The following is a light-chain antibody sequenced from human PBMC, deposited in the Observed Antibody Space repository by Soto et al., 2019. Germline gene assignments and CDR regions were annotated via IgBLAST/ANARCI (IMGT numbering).Light chain of an antibody. CDR2: DAS. CDR3: QQRMNWPLT. V-gene: IGKV3-11*01. J-gene: IGKJ5*01. Sequence: PGERATLSCRASQGVSRGYLAWYXQKXGXXXRXXXYDASNRATGIPARFSGSGSGTDFTLTISSLEPEDFAVYYCQQRMNWPLTFGQGKQLEIK. CDR1: QGVSRGY.